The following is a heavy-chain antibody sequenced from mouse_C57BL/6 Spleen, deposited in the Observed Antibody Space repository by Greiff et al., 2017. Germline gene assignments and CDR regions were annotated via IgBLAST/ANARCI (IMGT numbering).Heavy chain of an antibody. Sequence: VQLQQSGPELVKPGASVKISCKASGYTFTDYYMNWVKQSHGKSLEWIGDINPNNGGTSYNQKFKGKATLTVDKSSSTAYMGLRSLTSEDSAVYYCARGTTGAMDYWGQGTSVTVSS. CDR3: ARGTTGAMDY. D-gene: IGHD1-1*01. CDR2: INPNNGGT. CDR1: GYTFTDYY. J-gene: IGHJ4*01. V-gene: IGHV1-26*01.